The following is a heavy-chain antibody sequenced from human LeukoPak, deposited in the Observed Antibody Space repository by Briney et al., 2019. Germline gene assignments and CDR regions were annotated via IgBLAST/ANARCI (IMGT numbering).Heavy chain of an antibody. V-gene: IGHV3-15*01. CDR2: IKSKTDGGTA. CDR3: ATALRGVGF. Sequence: GGTLRLFCGASGITFISAWMRCVRRAPGGGVLWVGRIKSKTDGGTAEYAAPVKGRFIISRDDSKNTLYLQMNSLNSDDTGVYYCATALRGVGFWGQGTLVTVPS. J-gene: IGHJ4*02. D-gene: IGHD3-3*01. CDR1: GITFISAW.